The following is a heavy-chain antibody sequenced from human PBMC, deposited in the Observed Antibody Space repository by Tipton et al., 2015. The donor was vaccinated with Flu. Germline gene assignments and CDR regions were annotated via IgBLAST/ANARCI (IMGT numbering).Heavy chain of an antibody. CDR2: IFHSGNA. Sequence: TLSLTCTVSGNSIRSANYYWGWIRQPPGKGLVWIGNIFHSGNAYYNPSLKSRVTISLDTSRNQLSLKLASVTAADTAVYYCARRDYSNYVSDPKSWFDPWGQGTLVTISS. D-gene: IGHD4-11*01. CDR3: ARRDYSNYVSDPKSWFDP. J-gene: IGHJ5*02. V-gene: IGHV4-39*01. CDR1: GNSIRSANYY.